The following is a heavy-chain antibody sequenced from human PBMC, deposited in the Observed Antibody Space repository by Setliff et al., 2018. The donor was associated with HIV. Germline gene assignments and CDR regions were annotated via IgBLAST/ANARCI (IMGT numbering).Heavy chain of an antibody. D-gene: IGHD2-2*01. V-gene: IGHV4-31*03. CDR1: GGSISTGGYF. Sequence: PSETLSLTCTVSGGSISTGGYFWSWIRQHPGKGLEWIGYIYYSGTTYYNPSLKSRVTISVATSKNQFSLKLSSVTVADTAVYFCARGTRSSVDWFDPWGQGTLVTVSS. CDR3: ARGTRSSVDWFDP. J-gene: IGHJ5*02. CDR2: IYYSGTT.